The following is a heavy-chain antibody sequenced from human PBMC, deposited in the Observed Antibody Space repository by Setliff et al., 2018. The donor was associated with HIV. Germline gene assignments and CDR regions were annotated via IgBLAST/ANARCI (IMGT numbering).Heavy chain of an antibody. J-gene: IGHJ5*02. Sequence: SETLSLTCNVSGGSISSSSYYWGWIRQPPGKGLEWIGSIYYSGSTYYNPSLKSRVTISVDTSKNQFSLKLSSVTAADTAVYYCARDGMVRGVIISWGQGTLVTVSS. CDR1: GGSISSSSYY. V-gene: IGHV4-39*07. D-gene: IGHD3-10*01. CDR2: IYYSGST. CDR3: ARDGMVRGVIIS.